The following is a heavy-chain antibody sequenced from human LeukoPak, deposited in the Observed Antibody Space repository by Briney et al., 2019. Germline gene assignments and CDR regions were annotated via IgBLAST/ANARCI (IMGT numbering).Heavy chain of an antibody. CDR1: GGSISSYY. CDR3: ARAALGGDYAPFDY. D-gene: IGHD4-17*01. Sequence: PSETLSLTCTVSGGSISSYYWSWIRQPPGKGLEWIGYIYYSGSTNYNPSLKSRVTISVDTSKNQFSLKLSSVTAADTAVYYCARAALGGDYAPFDYWGQGTLVTVSS. V-gene: IGHV4-59*12. CDR2: IYYSGST. J-gene: IGHJ4*02.